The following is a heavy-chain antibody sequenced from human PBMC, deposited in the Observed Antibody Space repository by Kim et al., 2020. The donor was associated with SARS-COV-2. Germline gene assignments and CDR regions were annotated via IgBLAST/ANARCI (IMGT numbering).Heavy chain of an antibody. D-gene: IGHD1-26*01. CDR2: ISAYNGNT. J-gene: IGHJ3*02. Sequence: ASVKVSCKASGYTFTSYGISWVRQAPGQGLEWMGWISAYNGNTNYAQKLQSRVTMTTDTSTSTAYMELRSLRSDDTAVYYCARVGREGGATNVRAFDIWGQGTMVTVSS. V-gene: IGHV1-18*01. CDR1: GYTFTSYG. CDR3: ARVGREGGATNVRAFDI.